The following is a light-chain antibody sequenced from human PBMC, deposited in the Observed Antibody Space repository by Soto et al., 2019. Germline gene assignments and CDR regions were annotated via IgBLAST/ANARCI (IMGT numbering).Light chain of an antibody. Sequence: DSVIAQSPDSLAVSLSERATINCRSSQSVLYSSNNKNYLAWYQQKPGQPPKLLIYWASTRESGVPDRFSGSGSGTDFTLTISRLEAEDFAGYYCKEYGNSPITFGQVTR. J-gene: IGKJ5*01. V-gene: IGKV4-1*01. CDR1: QSVLYSSNNKNY. CDR3: KEYGNSPIT. CDR2: WAS.